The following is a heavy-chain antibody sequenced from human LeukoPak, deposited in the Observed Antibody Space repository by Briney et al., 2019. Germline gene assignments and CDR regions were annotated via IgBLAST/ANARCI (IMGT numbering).Heavy chain of an antibody. J-gene: IGHJ4*02. CDR3: NPHSNYGWN. D-gene: IGHD4-11*01. CDR2: IRRKAKSYAT. Sequence: SGGSLRLSCAASGFTFSGSAMHWARQASGKGLEWVGRIRRKAKSYATAYAASVKGRFTISRDDSKNTAYLQMNSLKTEDTAVYYCNPHSNYGWNWGQGTLVTVSS. CDR1: GFTFSGSA. V-gene: IGHV3-73*01.